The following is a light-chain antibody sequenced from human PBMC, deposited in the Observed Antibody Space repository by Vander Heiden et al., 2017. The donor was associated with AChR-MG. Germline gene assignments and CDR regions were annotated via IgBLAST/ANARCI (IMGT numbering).Light chain of an antibody. CDR3: QQYGSSPRFT. J-gene: IGKJ2*01. CDR1: QSVSSSS. CDR2: GAF. Sequence: EIVLTQSPGPLSLSPGERATLSCRASQSVSSSSLAWYQQKPGQAPRLLIYGAFNRATGIPDRFSGSGSATDFTLTISRLEPEDFAVYYCQQYGSSPRFTFGQGTRLEIK. V-gene: IGKV3-20*01.